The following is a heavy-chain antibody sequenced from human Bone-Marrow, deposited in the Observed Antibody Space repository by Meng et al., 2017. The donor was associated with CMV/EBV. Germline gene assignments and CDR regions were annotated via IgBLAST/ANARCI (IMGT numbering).Heavy chain of an antibody. J-gene: IGHJ5*02. CDR3: ARDHGEWEILGSWCDP. V-gene: IGHV1-69*05. CDR2: SIPLLGTT. D-gene: IGHD3-10*01. Sequence: GTFNVHASIWVRQSPGQRPEWMGGSIPLLGTTNYAQRFQDRVTITMNESTSTAYMELRSLTYDDSAVYYCARDHGEWEILGSWCDPWGQGTLVTVSS. CDR1: GTFNVHA.